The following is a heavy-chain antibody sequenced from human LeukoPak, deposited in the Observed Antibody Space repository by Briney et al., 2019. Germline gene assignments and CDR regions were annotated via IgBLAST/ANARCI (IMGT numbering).Heavy chain of an antibody. D-gene: IGHD3-10*01. CDR1: GFTVSSNY. CDR3: ARILLVRGVISHMDV. Sequence: PGGSLRLSCAASGFTVSSNYMTWIRQAPGRGLEWVSYISSSGSTLYYADSVKGRFTISRDNAKNSLYLQMNSLRAEDTAVYYCARILLVRGVISHMDVWGKGTTVTVSS. V-gene: IGHV3-11*04. J-gene: IGHJ6*03. CDR2: ISSSGSTL.